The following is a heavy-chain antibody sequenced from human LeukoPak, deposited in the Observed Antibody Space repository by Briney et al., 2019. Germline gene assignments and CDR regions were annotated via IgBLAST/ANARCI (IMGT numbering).Heavy chain of an antibody. Sequence: GGSLRLSCAASGFTFNSYGMHWVRQAPGRGLEWVAVISYDGSNKYYADSVKGRFTISRDNAKNSLYLQMNSLRAEDTALYYCARGGITIFGVVIHYFDYWGQGTLVTVSS. D-gene: IGHD3-3*01. CDR3: ARGGITIFGVVIHYFDY. V-gene: IGHV3-30*03. CDR1: GFTFNSYG. J-gene: IGHJ4*02. CDR2: ISYDGSNK.